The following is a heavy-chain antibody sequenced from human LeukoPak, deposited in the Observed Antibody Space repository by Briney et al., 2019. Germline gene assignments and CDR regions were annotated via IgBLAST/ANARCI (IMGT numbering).Heavy chain of an antibody. Sequence: GGSLRLSCAASGFTVSSNYMSWVSQAPGKGLEWVSAISGSGGSTYYADSVKGRFPISRDNSKNTLYLQMNSLRAEDTAVYYCAKDYRIAVAGLFDYWGQGTLVTVSS. V-gene: IGHV3-23*01. D-gene: IGHD6-19*01. CDR2: ISGSGGST. J-gene: IGHJ4*02. CDR3: AKDYRIAVAGLFDY. CDR1: GFTVSSNY.